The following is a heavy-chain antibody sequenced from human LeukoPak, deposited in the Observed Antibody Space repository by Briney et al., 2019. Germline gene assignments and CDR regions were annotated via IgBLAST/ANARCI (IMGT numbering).Heavy chain of an antibody. D-gene: IGHD3-22*01. J-gene: IGHJ4*02. CDR1: GFTFSSYE. CDR2: ISSSTSYI. CDR3: ARDLGSRPYDSSGFPPDY. Sequence: PGGSLRLSCAASGFTFSSYEMNWVRQAPGKGLEWVSSISSSTSYIYYADAVKGRFTISRDNAKNSLYLQMNSLRAEDTAVYYCARDLGSRPYDSSGFPPDYWGQGTLVTVSS. V-gene: IGHV3-21*01.